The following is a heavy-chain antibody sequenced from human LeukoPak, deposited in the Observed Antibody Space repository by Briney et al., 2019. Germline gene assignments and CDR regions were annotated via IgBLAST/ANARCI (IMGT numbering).Heavy chain of an antibody. Sequence: PGGSLRLSCAASGFTFSSYWMSWVRQAPGKGLEWVANIKQDGSEKYYVDSVKGRFTISRDNAKNSLYLQMNSLRAEDTAVYYCARDPEGVVAAATAHQDPDHWGQGTLVTVSS. D-gene: IGHD2-15*01. CDR3: ARDPEGVVAAATAHQDPDH. CDR1: GFTFSSYW. CDR2: IKQDGSEK. V-gene: IGHV3-7*01. J-gene: IGHJ4*02.